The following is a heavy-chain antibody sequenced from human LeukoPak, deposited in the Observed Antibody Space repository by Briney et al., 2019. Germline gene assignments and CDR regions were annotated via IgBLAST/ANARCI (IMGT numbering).Heavy chain of an antibody. CDR2: IVVGSGNT. D-gene: IGHD6-13*01. CDR1: GFTFTSSA. J-gene: IGHJ5*02. CDR3: ARDLGLYSSSLGWFDP. Sequence: GASVKVSRKASGFTFTSSAMQWVRQARGQRLEWIGWIVVGSGNTNYAQKFQERVTITRDMSTSTAYMELSSLRSEDTALYYCARDLGLYSSSLGWFDPWGQGTLVTVSS. V-gene: IGHV1-58*02.